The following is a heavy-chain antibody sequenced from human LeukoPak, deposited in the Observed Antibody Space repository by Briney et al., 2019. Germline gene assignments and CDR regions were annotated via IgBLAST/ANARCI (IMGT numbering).Heavy chain of an antibody. V-gene: IGHV1-18*01. CDR3: ARELHVERDDY. CDR2: ISANDGKT. Sequence: ASVKVSCKASGFVFTSYGFTWVRQAPGQGLEWMGWISANDGKTHYSERHQGRVTMSTDTVTSTAYMELRSLRSDDTTVYYCARELHVERDDYWGQGTLVTVSS. J-gene: IGHJ4*02. D-gene: IGHD1-1*01. CDR1: GFVFTSYG.